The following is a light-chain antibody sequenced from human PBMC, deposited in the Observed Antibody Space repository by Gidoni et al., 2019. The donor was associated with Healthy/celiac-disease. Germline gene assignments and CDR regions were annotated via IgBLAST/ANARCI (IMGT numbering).Light chain of an antibody. CDR3: QQYYSTLTWT. CDR2: WAS. Sequence: IVMTQSPDSLAVALGERATINCKSSQRVLSSSNNKNYLAWYQQKPGQPPKLLIYWASTRESGVPDRFSGSGSGTDFTLTISSLQAEDVAVYYCQQYYSTLTWTFGQGTKVEIK. CDR1: QRVLSSSNNKNY. V-gene: IGKV4-1*01. J-gene: IGKJ1*01.